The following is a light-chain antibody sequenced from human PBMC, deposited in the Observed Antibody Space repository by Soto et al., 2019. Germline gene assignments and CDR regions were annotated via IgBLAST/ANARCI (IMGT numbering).Light chain of an antibody. V-gene: IGLV2-14*01. Sequence: QSALPQPASVSGSPGQSITISCTGTSGDVGGYNYVSWYQRHPGKAPKFMIYDVSNRPSGVSNRFSGSKSGNTASLTISGLQAEDEADYYCCSYTTSNTRQIVFGTGTKVTVL. CDR1: SGDVGGYNY. CDR2: DVS. J-gene: IGLJ1*01. CDR3: CSYTTSNTRQIV.